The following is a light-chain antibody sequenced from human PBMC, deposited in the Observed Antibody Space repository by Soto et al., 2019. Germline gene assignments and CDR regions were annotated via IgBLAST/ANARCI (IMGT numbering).Light chain of an antibody. CDR2: STN. Sequence: QAVVTQEPPFSVSPGGTVTLTCGLSSGSVSSGHYPSWYQQTPGQAPRTLIYSTNTRSSGVPDRFSGSILGSKAALTITGAQADDESDYYCVLCMGSGIWVFGGGTKLTVL. CDR1: SGSVSSGHY. V-gene: IGLV8-61*01. J-gene: IGLJ3*02. CDR3: VLCMGSGIWV.